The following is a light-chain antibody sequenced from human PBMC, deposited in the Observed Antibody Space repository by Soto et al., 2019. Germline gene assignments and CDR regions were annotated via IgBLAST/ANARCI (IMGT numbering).Light chain of an antibody. CDR3: SSYTSSTTPV. Sequence: QSALTQPASVSGSPGQSITISCTGTSSDVGGYNYVSWYQQHPGKAPKVMIYEVSKRPSGVSDRFSGSKSGNTASLTISGLQAEYEADYYCSSYTSSTTPVFGGGTKLTVL. J-gene: IGLJ2*01. CDR2: EVS. CDR1: SSDVGGYNY. V-gene: IGLV2-14*01.